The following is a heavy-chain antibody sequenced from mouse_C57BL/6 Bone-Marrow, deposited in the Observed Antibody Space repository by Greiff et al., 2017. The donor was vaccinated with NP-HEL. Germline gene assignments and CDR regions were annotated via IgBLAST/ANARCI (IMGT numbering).Heavy chain of an antibody. CDR3: ARRFHYDGSSPFAY. D-gene: IGHD1-1*01. J-gene: IGHJ3*01. CDR1: GYTFTSYW. CDR2: IDPSDSYT. Sequence: VQLQQPGAELVKPGASVKLSCKASGYTFTSYWMQWVKQRPGQGLEWIGEIDPSDSYTNYNQKFKGKATLTVDTSSSTAYMQLSSLTSEDSAVYYCARRFHYDGSSPFAYWGQGTLVTVSA. V-gene: IGHV1-50*01.